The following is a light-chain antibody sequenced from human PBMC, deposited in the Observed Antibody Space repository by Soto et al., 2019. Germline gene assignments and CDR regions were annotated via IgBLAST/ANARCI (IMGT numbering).Light chain of an antibody. J-gene: IGKJ1*01. CDR1: HSGGGRY. Sequence: EIVLTQSPGTLSLSQGERATLSCRASHSGGGRYFAWFQQKPGQCPRLLIYAASSRATGVPDRFSGSGSATDFSLSINGLEPEGSGVYYFLHYGSSPWSVGQGTKVELK. CDR2: AAS. CDR3: LHYGSSPWS. V-gene: IGKV3-20*01.